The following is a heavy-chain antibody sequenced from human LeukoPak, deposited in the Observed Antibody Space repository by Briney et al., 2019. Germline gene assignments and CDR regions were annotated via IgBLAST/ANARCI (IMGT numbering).Heavy chain of an antibody. D-gene: IGHD2-2*01. CDR1: GFTFSSYW. J-gene: IGHJ4*02. CDR2: INGDGSSA. V-gene: IGHV3-74*01. CDR3: ARDLVVTSAY. Sequence: GGSLRLSCAASGFTFSSYWMHWVRQAPGKGLVWVSRINGDGSSATYADSVKGRFTITRDNAKNTLYLQMNGLRAEDTAVYYCARDLVVTSAYWGQGTLVTVSS.